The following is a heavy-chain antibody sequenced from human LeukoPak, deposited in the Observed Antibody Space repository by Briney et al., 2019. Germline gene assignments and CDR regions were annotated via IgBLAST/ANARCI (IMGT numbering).Heavy chain of an antibody. CDR3: AREVLLWFDREYYFDY. CDR1: GYTFTSYY. CDR2: INPSGGST. Sequence: GASVKVSCKVSGYTFTSYYMHWVRQAPGQGLEWMGIINPSGGSTSYAQKFQGRVTMTRDTSTSTVYMELSSLRSEDTAVYYCAREVLLWFDREYYFDYWGQGTLVTVSS. D-gene: IGHD3-10*01. J-gene: IGHJ4*02. V-gene: IGHV1-46*01.